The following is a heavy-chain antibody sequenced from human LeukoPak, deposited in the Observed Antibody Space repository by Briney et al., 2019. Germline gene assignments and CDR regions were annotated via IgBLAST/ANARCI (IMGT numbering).Heavy chain of an antibody. J-gene: IGHJ4*02. Sequence: GGSLRLSCAASGFTFSSYAMSWVRQAPGKGLEWVSAISGSGGSTYYADSVKGRFTISRDNSKNTLYLQMNSLRAEDTAVYYCAKKGKFGELRKAFGYWGQGTLVTVSS. CDR2: ISGSGGST. D-gene: IGHD3-10*01. CDR3: AKKGKFGELRKAFGY. V-gene: IGHV3-23*01. CDR1: GFTFSSYA.